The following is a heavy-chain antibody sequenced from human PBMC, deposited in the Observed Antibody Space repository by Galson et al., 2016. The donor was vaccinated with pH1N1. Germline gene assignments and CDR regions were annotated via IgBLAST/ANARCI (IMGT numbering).Heavy chain of an antibody. CDR2: IDPKNGGT. CDR1: GYTFTNYY. D-gene: IGHD6-13*01. Sequence: SVKVSCKESGYTFTNYYIHWVRQAPGQGLEWLGVIDPKNGGTTYAQKFHGRITLTSDTSTSAASLELSSLKSDDTALYFCARDLARQHDSWGQGTLVTVSS. J-gene: IGHJ4*02. CDR3: ARDLARQHDS. V-gene: IGHV1-46*01.